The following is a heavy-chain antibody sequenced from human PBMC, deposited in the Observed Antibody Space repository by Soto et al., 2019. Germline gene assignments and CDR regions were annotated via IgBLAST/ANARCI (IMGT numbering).Heavy chain of an antibody. CDR1: GFSFDDYA. D-gene: IGHD2-21*02. V-gene: IGHV3-9*01. Sequence: EVQVVESGGGLVQPGRSLRLSCAASGFSFDDYAMHWVRQAPGKGLEWVAGISWNSGTIGYADSVKGRFTISRDNAKNSLDLQMNSLRAEDTALYYCAKSTCGTANGMGVWGQGTTVTVSS. CDR2: ISWNSGTI. CDR3: AKSTCGTANGMGV. J-gene: IGHJ6*02.